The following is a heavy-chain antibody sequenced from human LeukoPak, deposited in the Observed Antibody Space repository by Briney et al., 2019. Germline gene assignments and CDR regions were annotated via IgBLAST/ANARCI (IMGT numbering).Heavy chain of an antibody. CDR3: ARGAVAGHSAHY. D-gene: IGHD6-19*01. CDR2: IYHSGST. Sequence: RPSETLSLTCIVSGYSISSGYYWGWIRQSPGKGLEWIGSIYHSGSTYYNPSLKSRVTISVDTSTNQFSLKLRSVTAADTAVYYCARGAVAGHSAHYWGQGTLVTVSS. CDR1: GYSISSGYY. V-gene: IGHV4-38-2*02. J-gene: IGHJ4*02.